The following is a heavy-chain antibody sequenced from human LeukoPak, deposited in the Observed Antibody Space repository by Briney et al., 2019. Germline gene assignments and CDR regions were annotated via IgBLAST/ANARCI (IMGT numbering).Heavy chain of an antibody. J-gene: IGHJ6*02. Sequence: ASVKVSCKASGYTFTSYGISWVRQAPGQGLEWMGIINPSGGSTSYAQKLQGRVTMTRDTSTSTVYMELSSLRSEDTAVYYCARSVVVSGVMDVWGQGTTVTVSS. D-gene: IGHD3-22*01. CDR3: ARSVVVSGVMDV. V-gene: IGHV1-46*01. CDR2: INPSGGST. CDR1: GYTFTSYG.